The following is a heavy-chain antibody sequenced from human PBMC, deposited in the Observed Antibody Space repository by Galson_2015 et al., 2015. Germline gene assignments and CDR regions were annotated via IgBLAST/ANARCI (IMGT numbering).Heavy chain of an antibody. CDR1: GYTLTELS. J-gene: IGHJ6*02. V-gene: IGHV1-8*01. Sequence: SVKVSCKVSGYTLTELSMHWVRQAPGKGLEWMGWMNPNSGNTGYAQKFQGRVTMTRNTSISTAYMELSSLRSEDTAVYYCAAGYCSGGSCPYYYYYYGMDVWGQGTTVTVSS. D-gene: IGHD2-15*01. CDR2: MNPNSGNT. CDR3: AAGYCSGGSCPYYYYYYGMDV.